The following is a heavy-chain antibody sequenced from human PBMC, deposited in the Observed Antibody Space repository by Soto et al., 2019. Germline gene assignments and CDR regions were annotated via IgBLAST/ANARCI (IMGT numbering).Heavy chain of an antibody. CDR2: NYHSGTT. D-gene: IGHD3-22*01. CDR1: GVTISTYY. V-gene: IGHV4-59*01. CDR3: AKDRGYYDSSGYYSRY. Sequence: KPSETLSLTCAVSGVTISTYYWSWIRQPPGKGLEWIGYNYHSGTTNYNPSLKSRVTISVDTSKNQFSLRLTSVTAADTAVYYCAKDRGYYDSSGYYSRYWGQGTLVTVSS. J-gene: IGHJ4*02.